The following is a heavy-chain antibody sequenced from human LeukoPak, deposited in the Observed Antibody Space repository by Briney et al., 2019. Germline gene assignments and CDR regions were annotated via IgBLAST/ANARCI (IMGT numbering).Heavy chain of an antibody. CDR2: INPNSGGT. J-gene: IGHJ6*03. Sequence: ASVKVSCKASGYTFTGYYMHWVRQAPGQGLEWMGWINPNSGGTNYAQKFQGRVTMTRDTSISTAYMELSRLRSDDTAVYYCARDRGNDFWSGYYYYYYYYMDVWGKGTTVTVSS. D-gene: IGHD3-3*01. CDR1: GYTFTGYY. CDR3: ARDRGNDFWSGYYYYYYYYMDV. V-gene: IGHV1-2*02.